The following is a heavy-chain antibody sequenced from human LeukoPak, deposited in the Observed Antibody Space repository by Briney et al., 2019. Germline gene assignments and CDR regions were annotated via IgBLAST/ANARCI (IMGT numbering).Heavy chain of an antibody. CDR3: AREGMVRGVPDAFDL. CDR1: GFTFSTYW. V-gene: IGHV3-7*01. Sequence: PGGSLRLSCVASGFTFSTYWMDWVRQVPGKGPEWVANIKQDGIEKYFLGSVKGRFAISRDNAKNLLYLQMTSLRVEDTAVYYCAREGMVRGVPDAFDLWGQGTMVTVSS. J-gene: IGHJ3*01. D-gene: IGHD3-10*01. CDR2: IKQDGIEK.